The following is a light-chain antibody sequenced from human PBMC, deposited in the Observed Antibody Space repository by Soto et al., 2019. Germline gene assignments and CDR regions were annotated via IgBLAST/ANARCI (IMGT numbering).Light chain of an antibody. J-gene: IGLJ2*01. CDR1: SSDADAYNY. CDR2: DVS. Sequence: QSALTQPASVSGSPGQSIIISCTGTSSDADAYNYVSWYQHHPGKAPKLLIYDVSNRPSGISNCFSGSKSGNTASLTISGLQPEDEADYFCSSYTSSTILFGGGTKLTVL. V-gene: IGLV2-14*03. CDR3: SSYTSSTIL.